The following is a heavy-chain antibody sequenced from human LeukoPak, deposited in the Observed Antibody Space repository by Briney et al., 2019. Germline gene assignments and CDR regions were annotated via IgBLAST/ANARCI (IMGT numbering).Heavy chain of an antibody. Sequence: PGGSLRLSCAASGFTFSSYWMHWVRHAPGKGLVWVSRINSDGSSTSYADSVKGRFTISRDNAKNTLYLQMNSLRAEDTAVYYCARDGGGGDYGYWGQGTLVTVSS. D-gene: IGHD3-16*01. CDR2: INSDGSST. CDR3: ARDGGGGDYGY. V-gene: IGHV3-74*01. J-gene: IGHJ4*02. CDR1: GFTFSSYW.